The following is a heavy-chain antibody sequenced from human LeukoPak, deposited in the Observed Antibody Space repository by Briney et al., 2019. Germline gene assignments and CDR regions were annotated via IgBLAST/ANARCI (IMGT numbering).Heavy chain of an antibody. D-gene: IGHD6-19*01. CDR2: INPNSGGT. CDR1: GYTFTGYY. J-gene: IGHJ3*02. CDR3: ARTGPGIAVAGTGRFFDI. V-gene: IGHV1-2*04. Sequence: ASVKVSCKASGYTFTGYYMHWVRQAPGQGLEWMGWINPNSGGTNYAQKFQGWVTMTRDTSISTAYMELSRLRSDDTAVYYCARTGPGIAVAGTGRFFDIWGQGTMVTVSS.